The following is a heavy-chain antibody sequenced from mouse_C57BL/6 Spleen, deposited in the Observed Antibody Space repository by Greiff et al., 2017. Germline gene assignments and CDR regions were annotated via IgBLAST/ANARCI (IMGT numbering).Heavy chain of an antibody. CDR1: GYTFTSYW. Sequence: QVQLQQSGAELAKPGASVKLSCKASGYTFTSYWMHWVEQRPGQGLEWIGYINPSSGYTKYNQKFKDKATLTADNSSSTAYMQLSSLTDEDSAVYYCASRSDYGNPFDYWGQGTTLTVSS. CDR2: INPSSGYT. D-gene: IGHD2-1*01. J-gene: IGHJ2*01. V-gene: IGHV1-7*01. CDR3: ASRSDYGNPFDY.